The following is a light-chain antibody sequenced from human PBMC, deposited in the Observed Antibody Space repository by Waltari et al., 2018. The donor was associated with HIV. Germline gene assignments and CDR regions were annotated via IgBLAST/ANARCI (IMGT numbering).Light chain of an antibody. J-gene: IGLJ3*02. CDR2: FNSDGSH. Sequence: QLVLTQSPSASASLAASVKPTCTLSSGPSSSPTAWHQQQPVKGPRYLMKFNSDGSHSKGDGIPDRFSGSSSGAERYLTISSLQSEDEADYYCQTWGTLNLVFGGGTKLTVL. CDR1: SGPSSSP. CDR3: QTWGTLNLV. V-gene: IGLV4-69*01.